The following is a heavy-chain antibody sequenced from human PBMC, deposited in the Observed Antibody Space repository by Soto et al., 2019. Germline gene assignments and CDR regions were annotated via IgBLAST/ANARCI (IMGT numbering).Heavy chain of an antibody. V-gene: IGHV3-48*04. CDR2: ISSSSSTI. Sequence: LSLTCAASGFTFSSYSMNWVRQAPGKGLEWVSYISSSSSTIYYADSVKGRFTISRDNAKNSLYLQMNSLRAEDTAVYYCARDWGNDDAFDIWGQGTMVTVSS. D-gene: IGHD3-16*01. CDR1: GFTFSSYS. CDR3: ARDWGNDDAFDI. J-gene: IGHJ3*02.